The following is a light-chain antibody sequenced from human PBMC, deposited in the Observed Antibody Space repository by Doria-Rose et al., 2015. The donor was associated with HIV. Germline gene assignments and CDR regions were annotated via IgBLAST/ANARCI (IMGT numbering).Light chain of an antibody. V-gene: IGKV1-16*02. CDR3: QQYKSYPIT. J-gene: IGKJ5*01. CDR2: AAS. Sequence: GDRVTITCRASQDINTYLAWFQQKPGKAPKSLIYAASSLQSGVPSKFRGSGSETDFTFTITSLQPEDFATYYCQQYKSYPITFGQGTRLEIK. CDR1: QDINTY.